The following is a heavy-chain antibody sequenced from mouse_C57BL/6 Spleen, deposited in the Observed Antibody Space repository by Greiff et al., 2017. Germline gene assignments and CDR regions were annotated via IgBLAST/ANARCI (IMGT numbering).Heavy chain of an antibody. Sequence: VQLQQSGPELVKPGASVKISCKASGYAFSSSWMNWVKQRPGKGLEWIGRIYPGDGDTNYKGKFKGKATLTADKSSSTAYMQLSSLTSEDSAVYFCARSAYYSNYYYAMDYWGQGTSVTVSS. V-gene: IGHV1-82*01. CDR3: ARSAYYSNYYYAMDY. CDR2: IYPGDGDT. J-gene: IGHJ4*01. D-gene: IGHD2-5*01. CDR1: GYAFSSSW.